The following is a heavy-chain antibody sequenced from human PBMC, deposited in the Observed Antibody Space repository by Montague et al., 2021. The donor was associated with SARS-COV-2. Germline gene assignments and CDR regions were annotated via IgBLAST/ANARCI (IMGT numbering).Heavy chain of an antibody. V-gene: IGHV4-39*01. CDR1: GDSISTSY. Sequence: EALSLTCTVSGDSISTSYWAWIRQPPGKGLEWIATISYSGTTYYSPSLQSRATLSMDMSTNQFSLRLTSVTAADTAVYFCARHPTGYPNWFDSWGQGTSVIVSS. CDR3: ARHPTGYPNWFDS. CDR2: ISYSGTT. J-gene: IGHJ5*01. D-gene: IGHD3-9*01.